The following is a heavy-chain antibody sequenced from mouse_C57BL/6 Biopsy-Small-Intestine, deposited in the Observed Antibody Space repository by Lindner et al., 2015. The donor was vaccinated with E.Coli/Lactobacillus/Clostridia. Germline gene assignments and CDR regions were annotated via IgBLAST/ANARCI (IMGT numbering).Heavy chain of an antibody. J-gene: IGHJ4*01. CDR1: GYTFTSYG. D-gene: IGHD1-1*01. CDR3: ARWNYGSSYVDYAMDY. Sequence: VQLQESGAELARPGASVKLSCKASGYTFTSYGISWVKQRTGQGLEWIGEIYPRSGNTYYNEKFKGKATLTADKSSSTAYMELRSLTSEDSAVYFCARWNYGSSYVDYAMDYWGQGTSVTVSS. CDR2: IYPRSGNT. V-gene: IGHV1-81*01.